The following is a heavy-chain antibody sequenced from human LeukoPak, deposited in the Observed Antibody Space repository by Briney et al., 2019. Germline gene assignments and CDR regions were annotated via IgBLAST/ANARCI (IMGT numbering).Heavy chain of an antibody. J-gene: IGHJ4*02. Sequence: GGSLRLSCAASGFTYSSYSMNWIRQAPGKGLEWVSSISSSSSYIYYADSAKGRFTISRDNAKNSLYLQMNSLRAEDTSVYYCARVGYCSGGSCPFYYWGQGTLVTVSS. CDR1: GFTYSSYS. CDR3: ARVGYCSGGSCPFYY. V-gene: IGHV3-21*01. CDR2: ISSSSSYI. D-gene: IGHD2-15*01.